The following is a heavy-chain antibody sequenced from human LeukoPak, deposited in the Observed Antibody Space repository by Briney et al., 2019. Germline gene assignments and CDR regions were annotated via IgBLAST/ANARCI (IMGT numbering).Heavy chain of an antibody. CDR2: IYYSGST. D-gene: IGHD6-13*01. J-gene: IGHJ5*02. V-gene: IGHV4-59*01. CDR1: GGSISSYY. Sequence: SETLSLTCTVSGGSISSYYWSWIRQPPGKGLEWNGYIYYSGSTNYNPSLKSRVTISVDTSKNQYSLKLSSVTAADTAVYYCARAGSSSWSWFDPWGQETLVTVSS. CDR3: ARAGSSSWSWFDP.